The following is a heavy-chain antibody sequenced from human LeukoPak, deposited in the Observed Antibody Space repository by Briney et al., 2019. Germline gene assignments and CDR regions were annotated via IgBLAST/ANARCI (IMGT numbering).Heavy chain of an antibody. Sequence: SQTLSPTCAISGDTVSSNSAAWNWIRQSPSRGLEWLGRTYYRSKWYSDYAVSVKSRITINPDTSKNQFSLQLNSVTPEDTAVYYCARGPQVVGYYYIDEWGEGTTVTVSS. J-gene: IGHJ6*03. V-gene: IGHV6-1*01. CDR3: ARGPQVVGYYYIDE. D-gene: IGHD2-15*01. CDR1: GDTVSSNSAA. CDR2: TYYRSKWYS.